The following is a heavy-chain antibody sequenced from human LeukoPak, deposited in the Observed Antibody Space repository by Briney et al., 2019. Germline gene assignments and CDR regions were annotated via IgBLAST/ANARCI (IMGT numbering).Heavy chain of an antibody. Sequence: PSETLSLTCTVSGGSISSSSYYWGWIRQPPGKGLEWIGSIYYSGSTYCNPSLKSRVTISADTSKNQFSLKLSSVTAADTAVYYCARLLRYLDYYYYYGMDVWGQGTTVTVSS. J-gene: IGHJ6*02. CDR1: GGSISSSSYY. D-gene: IGHD3-9*01. V-gene: IGHV4-39*01. CDR3: ARLLRYLDYYYYYGMDV. CDR2: IYYSGST.